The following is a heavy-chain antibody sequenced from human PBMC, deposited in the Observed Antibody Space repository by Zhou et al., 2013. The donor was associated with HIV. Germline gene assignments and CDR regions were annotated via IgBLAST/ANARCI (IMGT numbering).Heavy chain of an antibody. V-gene: IGHV1-24*01. D-gene: IGHD3-22*01. CDR3: ATENPIKMTMIEAMDV. CDR2: FDPEDGEA. CDR1: GYTFTGYY. Sequence: QVQLVQSGAEVKKPGASVKVSCKASGYTFTGYYMHWVRQAPGQGLEWMGYFDPEDGEAIYAERFLGRVSMTEDSSTDTAYMELSTLRSEDTAVYYCATENPIKMTMIEAMDVWGKGTTVTVSS. J-gene: IGHJ6*04.